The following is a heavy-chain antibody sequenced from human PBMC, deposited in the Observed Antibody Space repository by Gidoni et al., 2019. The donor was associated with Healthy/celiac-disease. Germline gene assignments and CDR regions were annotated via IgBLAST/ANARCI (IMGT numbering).Heavy chain of an antibody. J-gene: IGHJ3*02. CDR3: ARDTNDSSGTNPNDAFDI. D-gene: IGHD3-22*01. CDR2: ISSSVSTI. CDR1: GFTFSRYE. V-gene: IGHV3-48*03. Sequence: EVQLVESGGGLVQPGGSLRLSCAASGFTFSRYEMNWVRKAPGKGLEWVSYISSSVSTIYYADSVKGRFTISRDNAKNSLYLQMNSLRAEDTAVYYCARDTNDSSGTNPNDAFDIWGQGTMVTVSS.